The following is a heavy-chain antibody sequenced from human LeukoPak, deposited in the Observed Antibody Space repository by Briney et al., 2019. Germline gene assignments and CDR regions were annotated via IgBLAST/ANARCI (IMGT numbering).Heavy chain of an antibody. J-gene: IGHJ6*02. CDR3: ARARIQLWSYYYYYYGMDV. CDR1: GGSFSGYY. CDR2: INLSGST. D-gene: IGHD5-18*01. V-gene: IGHV4-34*01. Sequence: PSETLSLTCAVYGGSFSGYYWSWIRQPPGKGLEWIGEINLSGSTNYNPSLKSRVTISVDTSKNQFSLKLSSVTAADTAVYYCARARIQLWSYYYYYYGMDVGGQGTTVTVSS.